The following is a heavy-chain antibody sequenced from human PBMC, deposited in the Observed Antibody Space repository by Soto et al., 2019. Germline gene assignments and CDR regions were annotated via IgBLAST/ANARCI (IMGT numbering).Heavy chain of an antibody. CDR3: ARGGYCGGSRCDEGSGMDV. Sequence: EVQLVESGGGLVKPGGSLRLSCAASGFTFSSYSMHWVSQAPGKGLEWVSSITGGSYYIYDADSMQGRFTISRDNAKNSMYLQMNSLSADDTGLYYCARGGYCGGSRCDEGSGMDVWGQGTTVNVSS. J-gene: IGHJ6*02. CDR2: ITGGSYYI. CDR1: GFTFSSYS. D-gene: IGHD2-15*01. V-gene: IGHV3-21*06.